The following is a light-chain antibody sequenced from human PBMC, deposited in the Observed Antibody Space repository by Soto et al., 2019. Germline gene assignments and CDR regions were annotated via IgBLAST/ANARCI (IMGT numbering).Light chain of an antibody. CDR3: QQYNSYPT. CDR1: QSINIS. Sequence: DIQMTQSPSTLSASVGDRVIITCRASQSINISLAWYQRKPGKAPNLLIYKASTLESGVPSRFSGSGSGTEFPLTISSLQPDDFATYYCQQYNSYPTFGQGTKLEIK. J-gene: IGKJ2*01. V-gene: IGKV1-5*03. CDR2: KAS.